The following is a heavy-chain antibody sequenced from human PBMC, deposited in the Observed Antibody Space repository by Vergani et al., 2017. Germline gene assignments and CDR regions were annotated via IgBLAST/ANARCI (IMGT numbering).Heavy chain of an antibody. Sequence: QLQLQESGPGLVKPSETLSLTCPVSGDSISSSSYYWGWIRQPPGKGLGWIGSIYYSGTTYSNPSLKSRVTISVHTSKNQFSLKLSSVTAADTAVYYCARQKAKYGYYPYYYYYGMDVWGQGTTVTVSS. D-gene: IGHD3-22*01. J-gene: IGHJ6*02. V-gene: IGHV4-39*01. CDR2: IYYSGTT. CDR1: GDSISSSSYY. CDR3: ARQKAKYGYYPYYYYYGMDV.